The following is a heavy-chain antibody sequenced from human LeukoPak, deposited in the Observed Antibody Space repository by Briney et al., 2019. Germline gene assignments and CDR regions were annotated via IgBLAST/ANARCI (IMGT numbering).Heavy chain of an antibody. Sequence: PGGSLRLSCAASGFTFSSYAMSWVRQAPGKGPEWVSAISGSGGSTYYADSVKGRFTISRDNSKNTLYLQMNSLRAEDTAVYYCAKDLVEMATIYHFDYWGQGTLVTVSS. J-gene: IGHJ4*02. V-gene: IGHV3-23*01. D-gene: IGHD5-24*01. CDR3: AKDLVEMATIYHFDY. CDR2: ISGSGGST. CDR1: GFTFSSYA.